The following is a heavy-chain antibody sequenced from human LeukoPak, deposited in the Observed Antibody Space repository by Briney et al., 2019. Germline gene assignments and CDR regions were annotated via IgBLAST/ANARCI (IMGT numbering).Heavy chain of an antibody. V-gene: IGHV4-59*01. J-gene: IGHJ5*02. CDR3: VRGPYGASISKWFDP. CDR1: GGSISGYS. Sequence: SETLSLTCTVSGGSISGYSWSWIRQSPGGGLEWIGYIYYSGDTAYNPSLRSRVTLSVDTSKNQFSLQLRSVTTADTAVYYCVRGPYGASISKWFDPWGQGTQVIVSP. D-gene: IGHD4/OR15-4a*01. CDR2: IYYSGDT.